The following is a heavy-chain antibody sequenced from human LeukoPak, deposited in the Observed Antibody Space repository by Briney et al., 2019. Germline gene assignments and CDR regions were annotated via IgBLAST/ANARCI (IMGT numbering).Heavy chain of an antibody. CDR3: AHPGSGRIFDY. J-gene: IGHJ4*02. Sequence: SGPTLVNPTQTFTLTCTFSGFSLSTSGVGVGWIPQPPGKALEWIALIYWDDDTPYSPSLKSSLTITKDTSKNQVALTMTNMDPVDTATYYRAHPGSGRIFDYCGQGTLVTVSS. CDR2: IYWDDDT. D-gene: IGHD3-10*01. CDR1: GFSLSTSGVG. V-gene: IGHV2-5*02.